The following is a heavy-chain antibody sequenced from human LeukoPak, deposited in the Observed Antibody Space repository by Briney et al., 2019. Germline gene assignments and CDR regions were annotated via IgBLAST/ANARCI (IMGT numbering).Heavy chain of an antibody. V-gene: IGHV4-61*02. D-gene: IGHD3-10*02. Sequence: SQTLSLTCTVSGGSISSGSYYWSWIRQPAGKGLEWIGRIYTSGSTNYNPSLKSRVTMSVDTSKNQFSLKLSSVTAADTAVYYCARVFGEYMDVWGKGTTVTVSS. CDR2: IYTSGST. CDR3: ARVFGEYMDV. CDR1: GGSISSGSYY. J-gene: IGHJ6*03.